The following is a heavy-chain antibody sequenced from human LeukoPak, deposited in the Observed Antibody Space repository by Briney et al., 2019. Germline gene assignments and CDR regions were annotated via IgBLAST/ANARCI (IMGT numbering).Heavy chain of an antibody. D-gene: IGHD2-15*01. CDR3: ARDLGYCSGGSCTEFIY. CDR1: GYTFTSYA. Sequence: ASVKVSCKASGYTFTSYAMHWVRQAPGQRLEWMGWINAGNGNTKYSLKFQGRVTITRDTSASTAYMELSSLRSEDTAVYYCARDLGYCSGGSCTEFIYWGQGTLVTVSS. J-gene: IGHJ4*02. CDR2: INAGNGNT. V-gene: IGHV1-3*01.